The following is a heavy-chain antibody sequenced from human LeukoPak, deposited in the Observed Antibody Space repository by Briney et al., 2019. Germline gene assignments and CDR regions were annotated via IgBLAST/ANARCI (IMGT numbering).Heavy chain of an antibody. CDR3: ARDETVILGLFDY. Sequence: ASVKVSCKASGYTFTSYYMHWVRHAPGQGLEWMGIINPSGGSTSYAQKFQGRVTMTTDTSTSTAYMELRSLRSDDTAVYYCARDETVILGLFDYWGQGTLVTVSS. J-gene: IGHJ4*02. CDR1: GYTFTSYY. D-gene: IGHD1-14*01. CDR2: INPSGGST. V-gene: IGHV1-46*01.